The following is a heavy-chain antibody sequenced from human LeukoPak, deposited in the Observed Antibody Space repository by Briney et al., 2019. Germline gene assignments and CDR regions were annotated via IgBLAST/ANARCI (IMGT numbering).Heavy chain of an antibody. Sequence: GASVKVSCKASGYMFTDYYLHWVRQAPGQGLEWMGWINTNTGNPTYAQGFTGRFVFSLDTSVSTAYLQISSLKAEDTAVYYCARGKRFLEWLTYYYYMDVWGKGTTVTVSS. D-gene: IGHD3-3*01. V-gene: IGHV7-4-1*02. CDR1: GYMFTDYY. CDR3: ARGKRFLEWLTYYYYMDV. CDR2: INTNTGNP. J-gene: IGHJ6*03.